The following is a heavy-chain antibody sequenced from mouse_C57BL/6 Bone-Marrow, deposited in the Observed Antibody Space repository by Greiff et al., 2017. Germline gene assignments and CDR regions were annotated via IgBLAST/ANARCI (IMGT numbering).Heavy chain of an antibody. Sequence: VQVVESGAELARPGASVTLSCKASGYTFTSYGISWVKQRTGQGLEWIGEIYPRSGNTYYNEKFKGKATLTADKSSSTAYMELRSLTSEDSAVYFCANYEGAMDYWGQGTSVTVSS. D-gene: IGHD1-1*01. V-gene: IGHV1-81*01. J-gene: IGHJ4*01. CDR3: ANYEGAMDY. CDR1: GYTFTSYG. CDR2: IYPRSGNT.